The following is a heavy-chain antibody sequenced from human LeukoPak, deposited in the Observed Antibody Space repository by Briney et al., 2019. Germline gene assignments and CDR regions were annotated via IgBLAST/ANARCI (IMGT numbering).Heavy chain of an antibody. CDR2: TYCRSKWYN. V-gene: IGHV6-1*01. D-gene: IGHD6-19*01. Sequence: SQTLSLTCALSGDSVSSNSAAWNWIRQSPSRGLEWLGRTYCRSKWYNDYAVSVKSRITINPDTSKNQFSLQLNSVTPEDTAVYYCARNRAEAVAGHDYYFDYWGQGTLVTVSS. CDR3: ARNRAEAVAGHDYYFDY. CDR1: GDSVSSNSAA. J-gene: IGHJ4*02.